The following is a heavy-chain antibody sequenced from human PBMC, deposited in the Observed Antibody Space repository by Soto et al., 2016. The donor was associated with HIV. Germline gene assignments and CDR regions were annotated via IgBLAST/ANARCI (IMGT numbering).Heavy chain of an antibody. CDR3: ARFSGIEI. CDR1: GFTVSSSH. J-gene: IGHJ3*02. Sequence: EVQLVETGGGLIHPGGSLRLSCAASGFTVSSSHMSWVRQAPGKGLEWVSVIYDSISTYYADSVKGRFTISRDNSKNTLYLQMNSLRAEDTAVYYCARFSGIEIWGQGTMVTVSS. CDR2: IYDSIST. V-gene: IGHV3-53*02.